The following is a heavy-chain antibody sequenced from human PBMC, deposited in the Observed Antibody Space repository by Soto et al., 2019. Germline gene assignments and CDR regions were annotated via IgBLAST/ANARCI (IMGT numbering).Heavy chain of an antibody. V-gene: IGHV1-18*01. CDR3: ERERGGYRYGDY. CDR1: GYPFSNYG. J-gene: IGHJ4*02. D-gene: IGHD5-18*01. CDR2: ANIEKGNT. Sequence: QVQLVQSGPEVKKPGASVRVSCKPSGYPFSNYGISWMRQAPGQGLEWMGWANIEKGNTKYAQKFQDRVTMTTDTATSTVHLELRSLRSDDTSLYYWERERGGYRYGDYWGQGTLVTVSS.